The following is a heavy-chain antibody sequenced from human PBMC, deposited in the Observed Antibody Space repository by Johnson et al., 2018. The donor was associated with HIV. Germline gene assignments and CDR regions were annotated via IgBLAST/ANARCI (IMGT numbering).Heavy chain of an antibody. CDR2: ISSRGSTI. CDR1: GFSFSSYE. V-gene: IGHV3-48*03. CDR3: AREYTYGPDAFDI. D-gene: IGHD3-10*01. J-gene: IGHJ3*02. Sequence: VQLVESGGGVVQPGRSPRLSCAASGFSFSSYEMNWVRQAPGKGLEWVSYISSRGSTIYYADSVKGRFTISRDNAKNSLYLQMNSLRAEDTAVYYCAREYTYGPDAFDIWGQGTRVTVSS.